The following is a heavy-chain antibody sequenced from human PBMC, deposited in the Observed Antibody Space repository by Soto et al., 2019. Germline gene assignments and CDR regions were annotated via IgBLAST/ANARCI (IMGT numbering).Heavy chain of an antibody. D-gene: IGHD3-9*01. J-gene: IGHJ6*03. CDR3: ARGATYYDILTGYYNPGYMDV. V-gene: IGHV3-7*01. CDR1: GFTFSSYW. CDR2: IKQDGSEK. Sequence: GGSLRLSCAASGFTFSSYWMSWVCQAPGKGLEWVANIKQDGSEKYYVDSVKGRFTISRDNAKNSLYLQMNSLRAEDTAVYYCARGATYYDILTGYYNPGYMDVWGKGTTVTVSS.